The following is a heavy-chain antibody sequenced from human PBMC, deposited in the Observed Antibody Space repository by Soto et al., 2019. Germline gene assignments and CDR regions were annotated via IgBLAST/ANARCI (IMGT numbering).Heavy chain of an antibody. CDR2: IYPGDSGT. V-gene: IGHV5-51*01. D-gene: IGHD2-8*01. CDR3: ARQGNGAEGFDY. CDR1: GYNFASFW. J-gene: IGHJ4*02. Sequence: GESLKISCEGSGYNFASFWIGWARQMPGKGLEWVGIIYPGDSGTRYGPSFQGQVTISADKSISTASLQWSSLKASDTAMYYCARQGNGAEGFDYWGQGTLVTVSS.